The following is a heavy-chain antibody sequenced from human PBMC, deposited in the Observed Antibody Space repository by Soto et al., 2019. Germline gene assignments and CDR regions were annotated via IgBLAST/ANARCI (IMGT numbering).Heavy chain of an antibody. V-gene: IGHV4-59*12. J-gene: IGHJ4*02. CDR2: VYYNGST. D-gene: IGHD6-19*01. CDR3: ARTRGRGQWRDFYFDF. CDR1: GGPIAPFY. Sequence: KTSETLSLTCTVSGGPIAPFYWTWIRQSPGKGLEPIGYVYYNGSTNYNPALKGRVTISLDTSKSQFSLRLSSVTAADTAVYYCARTRGRGQWRDFYFDFWGQGSLVTVSS.